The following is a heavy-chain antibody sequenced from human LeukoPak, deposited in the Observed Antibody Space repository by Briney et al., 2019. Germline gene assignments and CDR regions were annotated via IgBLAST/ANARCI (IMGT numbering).Heavy chain of an antibody. CDR3: ARDRAAAGFDY. Sequence: KPSETLSLTCTVSGGSISSSSYYWGWIRQLPGKGLEWIGSIYYSGSTYYNPSLKSRVTISVDTSKNQFSLKLSSVTAADTAVYYCARDRAAAGFDYWGQGTLVTVSS. V-gene: IGHV4-39*07. J-gene: IGHJ4*02. D-gene: IGHD6-13*01. CDR1: GGSISSSSYY. CDR2: IYYSGST.